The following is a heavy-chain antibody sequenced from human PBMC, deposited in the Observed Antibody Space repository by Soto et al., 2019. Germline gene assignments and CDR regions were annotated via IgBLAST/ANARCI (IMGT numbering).Heavy chain of an antibody. V-gene: IGHV4-31*03. CDR1: GDSMATGGHY. CDR2: VYYSGAT. CDR3: ARDKDLQPTVWGF. Sequence: SETLSLTCTVSGDSMATGGHYYNWIRQVPGKGFEWIGYVYYSGATHYTPSLRARATISRDTSKNQFSLRLISVTAADTALYYCARDKDLQPTVWGFWGQGIQVTVSS. D-gene: IGHD3-16*01. J-gene: IGHJ4*02.